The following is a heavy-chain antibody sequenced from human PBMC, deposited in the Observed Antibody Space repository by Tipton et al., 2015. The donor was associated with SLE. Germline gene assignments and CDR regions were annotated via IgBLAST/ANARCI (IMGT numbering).Heavy chain of an antibody. Sequence: SLRLSCAASGFTFDDYAMHWVRQAPGKGLEWVSGISWNSGSIGYADSVKGRFTISRDNAKNSLYLQMNSLRAEDTALYYCAKGWELPTSSWAFDIWGQGTMVTVSS. V-gene: IGHV3-9*01. J-gene: IGHJ3*02. CDR2: ISWNSGSI. CDR3: AKGWELPTSSWAFDI. CDR1: GFTFDDYA. D-gene: IGHD1-26*01.